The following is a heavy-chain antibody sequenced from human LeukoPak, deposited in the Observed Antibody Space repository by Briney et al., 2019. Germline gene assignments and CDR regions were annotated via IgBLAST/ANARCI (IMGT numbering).Heavy chain of an antibody. D-gene: IGHD6-19*01. CDR1: GYTFTSYY. CDR2: INPSGGST. J-gene: IGHJ4*02. CDR3: ARRVVAGTDYYFDF. V-gene: IGHV1-46*03. Sequence: ASVKVSCKASGYTFTSYYMHWVRQAPGQGLEWMGMINPSGGSTGYAQKFQGRVSMTRDTSTSTVYMELSSLRSEDTAVYYCARRVVAGTDYYFDFWGQGTLVTVSS.